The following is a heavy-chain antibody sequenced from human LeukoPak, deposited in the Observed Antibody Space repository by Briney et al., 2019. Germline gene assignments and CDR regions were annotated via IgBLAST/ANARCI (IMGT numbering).Heavy chain of an antibody. Sequence: GGSLRLSCAASGFTFSSYEMNWVRQAPGKGLEWVSFISSDGSTIYSADSVKGRFTISRDDAKNSLYLQMNSLRAEDTAVYYCARDSGGSTGYSSSGPPSLPEYSYGYPTDWGQGTLVTVSS. J-gene: IGHJ4*02. CDR2: ISSDGSTI. V-gene: IGHV3-48*03. D-gene: IGHD5-18*01. CDR3: ARDSGGSTGYSSSGPPSLPEYSYGYPTD. CDR1: GFTFSSYE.